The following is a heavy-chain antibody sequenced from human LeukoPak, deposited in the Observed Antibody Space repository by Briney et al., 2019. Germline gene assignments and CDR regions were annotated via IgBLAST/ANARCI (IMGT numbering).Heavy chain of an antibody. Sequence: PGGSLRLSCAASGFTFSSYTMSWVRQAPGKGLEWVSAISGSGGSTHYADSVKGRFTISRDNSKNTLYLQMNSLRAEDTAVYYCAKGEDGYNYVDYWGQGTLVTVSS. D-gene: IGHD5-24*01. J-gene: IGHJ4*02. V-gene: IGHV3-23*01. CDR2: ISGSGGST. CDR1: GFTFSSYT. CDR3: AKGEDGYNYVDY.